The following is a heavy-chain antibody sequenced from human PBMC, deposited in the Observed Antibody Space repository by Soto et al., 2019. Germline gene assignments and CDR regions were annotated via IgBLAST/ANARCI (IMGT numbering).Heavy chain of an antibody. J-gene: IGHJ4*02. CDR3: ARRYGGYQFDY. CDR1: GGSISSSSYY. Sequence: QMQLQESGPGLVKPSETLSLTCTVSGGSISSSSYYWGWIRQPPGKGLEWIGTIYYSGSTYYNPSLKSRVTISVDTSKNQFSLKLSSVTAADTAVYYCARRYGGYQFDYWCQGTMVTVSS. D-gene: IGHD5-18*01. V-gene: IGHV4-39*01. CDR2: IYYSGST.